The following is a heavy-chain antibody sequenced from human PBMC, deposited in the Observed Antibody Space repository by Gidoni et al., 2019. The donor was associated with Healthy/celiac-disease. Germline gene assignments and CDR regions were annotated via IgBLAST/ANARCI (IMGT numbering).Heavy chain of an antibody. D-gene: IGHD2-2*03. Sequence: EVQLVESGGGLVKPGGSLRLSCAASGFTFSSYSMNWVRQAPGKGLAWVSSISSSSSYIYYADSVKGRFTISRDNAKNSLYLQMNSLRAEDTAVYYCARDGYCSSTSCYFDYWGQGTLVTVSS. J-gene: IGHJ4*02. CDR1: GFTFSSYS. CDR3: ARDGYCSSTSCYFDY. V-gene: IGHV3-21*01. CDR2: ISSSSSYI.